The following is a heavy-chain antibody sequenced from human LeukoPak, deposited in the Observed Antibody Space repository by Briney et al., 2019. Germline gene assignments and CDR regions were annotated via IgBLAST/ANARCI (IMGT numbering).Heavy chain of an antibody. V-gene: IGHV3-48*03. D-gene: IGHD3-10*02. Sequence: GGSLRLSCAASPFTFSSYEMNWVHQAPGKGLEWVSYISSSGSTIYYADSVKGRFTISRDNAKNSLYLQMNSLRAEDTAVYYCAELGITMIGGVWGKGTTVTISS. CDR3: AELGITMIGGV. CDR1: PFTFSSYE. CDR2: ISSSGSTI. J-gene: IGHJ6*04.